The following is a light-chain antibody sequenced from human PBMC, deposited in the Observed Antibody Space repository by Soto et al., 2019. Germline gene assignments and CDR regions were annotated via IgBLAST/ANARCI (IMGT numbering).Light chain of an antibody. Sequence: QSALTQPASVSGSPGQSITISCTGTSSDVGGHNYVSWYQQHPGKAPKLMIYVVRNRPSGVSNRFSGSKSGSTASLTISGLQAEDEADYYCTSYTSSSTLVFGTGTKATVL. CDR2: VVR. CDR3: TSYTSSSTLV. J-gene: IGLJ1*01. V-gene: IGLV2-14*01. CDR1: SSDVGGHNY.